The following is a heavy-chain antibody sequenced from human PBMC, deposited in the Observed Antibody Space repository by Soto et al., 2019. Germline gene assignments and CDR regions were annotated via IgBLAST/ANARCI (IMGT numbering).Heavy chain of an antibody. J-gene: IGHJ4*02. CDR2: ISGSGGST. V-gene: IGHV3-23*01. D-gene: IGHD6-13*01. Sequence: PGGSLRLSCAASGFTFSSYAMSWVRQAPGKGLEWVSAISGSGGSTYYADSVKGRFTISRDNSKNTLYLQMNSLRAEDTAVYYCAKGDLWYSSSWYFDYWGQGTLVTVSS. CDR1: GFTFSSYA. CDR3: AKGDLWYSSSWYFDY.